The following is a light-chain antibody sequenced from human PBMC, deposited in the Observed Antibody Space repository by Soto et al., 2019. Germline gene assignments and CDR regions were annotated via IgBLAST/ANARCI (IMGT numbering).Light chain of an antibody. J-gene: IGLJ1*01. CDR1: SSNIGAGYD. Sequence: QSVLTQPPSVSGAPGQTVTISCTGSSSNIGAGYDVHWYQQLPGTAPKLLIYGNKNRPPGVPDRFSGSRSDTSASLAITGLQADDEADYYCQSYDTGLSGSRVFGSRTKVTVL. V-gene: IGLV1-40*01. CDR2: GNK. CDR3: QSYDTGLSGSRV.